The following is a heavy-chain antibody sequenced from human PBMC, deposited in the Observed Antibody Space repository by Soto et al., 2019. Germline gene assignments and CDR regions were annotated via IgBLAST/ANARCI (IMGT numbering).Heavy chain of an antibody. CDR2: IYYSGST. V-gene: IGHV4-39*01. CDR3: ATQEVGGSYVYTFDP. Sequence: QLHLRESGPGLVKPSETMSLTCTVSGGSITSSSYYWGWIRQPPGKGLEWMGSIYYSGSTYYTPSLKSRVTISVYTSKNQFSLKLSSVTAADTAVYYCATQEVGGSYVYTFDPWGQGTLVTVSS. J-gene: IGHJ5*02. CDR1: GGSITSSSYY. D-gene: IGHD1-26*01.